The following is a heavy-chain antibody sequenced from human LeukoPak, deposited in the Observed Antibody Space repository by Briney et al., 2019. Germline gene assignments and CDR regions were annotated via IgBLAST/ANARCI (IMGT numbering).Heavy chain of an antibody. CDR1: GFTFSSYW. D-gene: IGHD2-21*01. CDR3: ARYCGGDCYGMDV. J-gene: IGHJ6*02. Sequence: PGGFLRLSCTGSGFTFSSYWMSWVRQAPGKGLEWVANIKQDGSEKDYVDPVKGRFTISRDNAKKSLYLQMNSLRAEDTAVYYCARYCGGDCYGMDVWGQGTTVTVSS. CDR2: IKQDGSEK. V-gene: IGHV3-7*01.